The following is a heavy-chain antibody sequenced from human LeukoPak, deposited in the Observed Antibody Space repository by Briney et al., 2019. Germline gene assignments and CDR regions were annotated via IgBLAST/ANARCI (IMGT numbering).Heavy chain of an antibody. CDR1: GGTFSSYA. CDR2: IIPIFGTA. CDR3: ARAATRDFWSGGFDY. Sequence: SVKVSCKAFGGTFSSYAISWVRQAPGQGLEWMGGIIPIFGTANYAQKFQGRVTITTDESTSTAYMELSSLRSEDTAVYYCARAATRDFWSGGFDYWGQGTLVTVSS. V-gene: IGHV1-69*05. D-gene: IGHD3-3*01. J-gene: IGHJ4*02.